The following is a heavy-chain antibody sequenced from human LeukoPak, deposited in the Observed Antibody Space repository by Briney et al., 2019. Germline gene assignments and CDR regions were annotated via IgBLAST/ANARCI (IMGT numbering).Heavy chain of an antibody. V-gene: IGHV1-18*01. Sequence: ASVKVSCKASGYTFTSYGISWVRQAPGQGLEWMGWISAYNGNTNYAQKLQGRVTMTTDTSTSTAYMELRSLRSDDTAVYYCARLGSGGSKPQTDYPATYYYGMDVWGQGTTVTVSS. CDR3: ARLGSGGSKPQTDYPATYYYGMDV. J-gene: IGHJ6*02. D-gene: IGHD2-15*01. CDR2: ISAYNGNT. CDR1: GYTFTSYG.